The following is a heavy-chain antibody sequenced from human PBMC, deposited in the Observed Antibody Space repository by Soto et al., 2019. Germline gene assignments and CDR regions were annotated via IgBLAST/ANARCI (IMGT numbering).Heavy chain of an antibody. V-gene: IGHV4-30-4*01. CDR2: IYYSGST. CDR1: GGSISSGDYY. J-gene: IGHJ4*02. CDR3: ARGGGGWFDWLSPRSDFDY. D-gene: IGHD3-9*01. Sequence: PSETLSLTCTVSGGSISSGDYYWSWIRQPPGKGLAWIGYIYYSGSTYYNPSLKSRVTISVDTSKNQFSLKLSSVTAADTAVYYCARGGGGWFDWLSPRSDFDYWGQGTLVTVSS.